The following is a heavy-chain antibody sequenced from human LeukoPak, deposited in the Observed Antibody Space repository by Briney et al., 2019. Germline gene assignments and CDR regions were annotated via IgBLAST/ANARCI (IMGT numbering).Heavy chain of an antibody. V-gene: IGHV4-38-2*01. CDR2: IYYTGSP. CDR3: ARHRPTGGSGSYYRSFDY. J-gene: IGHJ4*02. Sequence: SETLSLTCAVSGYSISSGYYWGWIRQPPGKGLEWIGTIYYTGSPNYNPSLKSRVTISVDTSKNQFSLRLSSVTAADMAVYYCARHRPTGGSGSYYRSFDYWGQGTLVTVAS. CDR1: GYSISSGYY. D-gene: IGHD3-10*01.